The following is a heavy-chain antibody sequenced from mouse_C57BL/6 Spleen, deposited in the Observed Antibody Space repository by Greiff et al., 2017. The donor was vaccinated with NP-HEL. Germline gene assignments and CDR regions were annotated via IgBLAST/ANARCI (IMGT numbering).Heavy chain of an antibody. Sequence: EVKLMESGPGLVKPSQSLSLTCSVTGYSITSGYYWNWIRQFPGNKLEWMGYISYDGSNNYNPSLKNRISITRDTSKNQFFLKLNSVTTEDTATYYCARAYYGNYGAMDYWGQGTSVTVSS. J-gene: IGHJ4*01. D-gene: IGHD2-10*01. V-gene: IGHV3-6*01. CDR3: ARAYYGNYGAMDY. CDR2: ISYDGSN. CDR1: GYSITSGYY.